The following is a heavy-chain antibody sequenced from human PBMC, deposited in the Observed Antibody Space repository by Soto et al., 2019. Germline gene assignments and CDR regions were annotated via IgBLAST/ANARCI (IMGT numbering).Heavy chain of an antibody. CDR2: IKSKTDGGAT. D-gene: IGHD4-17*01. CDR3: TTVLTVTNYY. CDR1: GFTFSDAW. J-gene: IGHJ4*02. V-gene: IGHV3-15*01. Sequence: TGGSLRLSCAASGFTFSDAWMSWVRQAPGKGLEWVGRIKSKTDGGATDYGAPVKGRFTISRDDSKNTLYLQMNSLKIEDTAVYYCTTVLTVTNYYWGQGTLVTVSS.